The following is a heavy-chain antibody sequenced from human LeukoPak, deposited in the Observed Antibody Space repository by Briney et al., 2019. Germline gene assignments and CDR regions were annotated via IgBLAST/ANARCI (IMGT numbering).Heavy chain of an antibody. Sequence: SQTLSLTCTVSGGSISSGGYYWSWIRQHPGKGLEWIGYIYYSGSTYYNPSLKSRVTISVDTSKNQFSLKLSSVTAADTAVYYCARGLGTGDLDAFDIWGQGTMVTVSS. CDR1: GGSISSGGYY. D-gene: IGHD4-17*01. V-gene: IGHV4-31*03. CDR3: ARGLGTGDLDAFDI. CDR2: IYYSGST. J-gene: IGHJ3*02.